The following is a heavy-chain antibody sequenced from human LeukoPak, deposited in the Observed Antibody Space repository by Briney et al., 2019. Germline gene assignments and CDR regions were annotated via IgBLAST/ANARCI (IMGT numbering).Heavy chain of an antibody. J-gene: IGHJ4*02. CDR2: IYTSGST. CDR3: ARIIRFSKVITPAYGFYFDN. V-gene: IGHV4-59*10. D-gene: IGHD4-23*01. CDR1: GGSFSGYY. Sequence: PSETLSLTCAVYGGSFSGYYWSWIRQPAGKGLEWIGRIYTSGSTNYNPSLKSRVTISVDTSKNQFSLKLSSVTAADTAVYYCARIIRFSKVITPAYGFYFDNWGQGTLVSVSS.